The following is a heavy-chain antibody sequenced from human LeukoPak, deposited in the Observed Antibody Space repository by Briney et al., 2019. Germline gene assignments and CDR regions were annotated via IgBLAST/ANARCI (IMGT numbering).Heavy chain of an antibody. CDR2: ISSSSSYI. D-gene: IGHD3-16*01. J-gene: IGHJ6*03. V-gene: IGHV3-21*01. CDR3: AKPAYAGYYYYMDV. CDR1: GFTFSSYA. Sequence: GGSLRLSCAASGFTFSSYAMSWVRQAPGKGLGWVSSISSSSSYIYYADSVKGRFTISRDNAKNSLYLQMNSLRAEDTAVYYCAKPAYAGYYYYMDVWGKGTTVTVSS.